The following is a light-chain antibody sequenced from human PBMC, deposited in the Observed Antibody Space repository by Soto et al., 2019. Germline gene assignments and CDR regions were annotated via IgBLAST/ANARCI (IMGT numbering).Light chain of an antibody. CDR1: SSNIGAGYD. CDR2: GNS. J-gene: IGLJ3*02. V-gene: IGLV1-40*01. CDR3: QSYDSSLSGSV. Sequence: QSVLTQPPSVSGAPGQRVTISCTGSSSNIGAGYDVHWYQQLPGTAPKLLIYGNSNRPSGVPDRFSGSKSGTSASLAITGLQAEAEAEYYCQSYDSSLSGSVFGGGTKVTVL.